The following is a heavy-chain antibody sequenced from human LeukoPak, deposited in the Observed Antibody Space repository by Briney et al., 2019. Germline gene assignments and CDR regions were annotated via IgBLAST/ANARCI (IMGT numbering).Heavy chain of an antibody. J-gene: IGHJ4*02. CDR2: IWYDGSNK. V-gene: IGHV3-33*01. D-gene: IGHD6-19*01. CDR3: ARDRLSSGWLTHDY. CDR1: GFTFSSYG. Sequence: GGSLRLSCAASGFTFSSYGMHWVRQAPGKGLEWVAVIWYDGSNKYYADSVKGRFTISRDNSKNTLYLQMNSLRAEDTAVYYCARDRLSSGWLTHDYWGQGTPVTVSS.